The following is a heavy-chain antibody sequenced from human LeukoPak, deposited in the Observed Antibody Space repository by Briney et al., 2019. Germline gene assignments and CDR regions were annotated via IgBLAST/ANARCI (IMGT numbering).Heavy chain of an antibody. V-gene: IGHV5-10-1*01. J-gene: IGHJ4*02. CDR2: IDPSDSYT. Sequence: GASLQISCKGSGYSFTSYWISWVRQMPGKGLEWMGRIDPSDSYTNYSPSFQGHVTISADKSISTAYLQWSSLRASDTAMYYCARLYCSSTSCYENYFDYWGQGTLVTVSS. CDR1: GYSFTSYW. D-gene: IGHD2-2*01. CDR3: ARLYCSSTSCYENYFDY.